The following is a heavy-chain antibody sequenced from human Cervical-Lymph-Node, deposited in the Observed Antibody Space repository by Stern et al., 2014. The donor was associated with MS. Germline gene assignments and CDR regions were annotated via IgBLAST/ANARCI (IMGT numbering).Heavy chain of an antibody. Sequence: VQLVESGPGLVKPSETLSLTCTVSGYSISSGYYWGWIRQPPGKGLEWIGSIYHSGSTYYNPSLKSRVTISVDTSKNQLSLKLGWVAAADTAVYYCARADDFTAAFDIWGQGTMVTVSS. D-gene: IGHD3-3*01. J-gene: IGHJ3*02. V-gene: IGHV4-38-2*02. CDR2: IYHSGST. CDR1: GYSISSGYY. CDR3: ARADDFTAAFDI.